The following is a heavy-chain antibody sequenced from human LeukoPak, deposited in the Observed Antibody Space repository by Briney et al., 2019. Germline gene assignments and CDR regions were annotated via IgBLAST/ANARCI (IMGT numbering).Heavy chain of an antibody. CDR1: GFTFSSYS. CDR2: ISSSSSYI. V-gene: IGHV3-21*01. Sequence: GGSLRLSCAASGFTFSSYSMNRVRQAPGKGLEWVSSISSSSSYIYYADSVKGRFTISRDNAKNSLYLQMNSLRAEDTAVYYCARDLSSDYFDYWGQGTLVTVSS. J-gene: IGHJ4*02. D-gene: IGHD3-10*01. CDR3: ARDLSSDYFDY.